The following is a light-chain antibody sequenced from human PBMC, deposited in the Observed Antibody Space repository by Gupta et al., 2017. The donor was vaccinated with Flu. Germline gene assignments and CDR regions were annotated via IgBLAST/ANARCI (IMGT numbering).Light chain of an antibody. J-gene: IGKJ1*01. CDR3: QQYSVSST. Sequence: GDRITITCRASQSVSNWLAWYQQRSGKAPKLLIRKTSSLMSGVPSRFSGSGSGTEFTLTIDSLQSDDFATYFCQQYSVSSTFGQGTKVEIK. V-gene: IGKV1-5*03. CDR2: KTS. CDR1: QSVSNW.